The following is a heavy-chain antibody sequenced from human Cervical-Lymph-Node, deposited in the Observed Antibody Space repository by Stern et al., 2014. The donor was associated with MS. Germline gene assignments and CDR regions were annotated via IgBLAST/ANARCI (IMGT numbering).Heavy chain of an antibody. CDR1: GFTFTNHG. CDR3: ARDRGLVGNTTDDY. Sequence: LVESGAEVKKPGASVKVSCKASGFTFTNHGISWVRQAPGQGLEWMGWINGYNGNIDFAQKFQGRLIMTTDTSTSTVYMELRSLGFDDTAVYYCARDRGLVGNTTDDYWGQGTLVTVSS. V-gene: IGHV1-18*01. J-gene: IGHJ4*02. CDR2: INGYNGNI. D-gene: IGHD1-26*01.